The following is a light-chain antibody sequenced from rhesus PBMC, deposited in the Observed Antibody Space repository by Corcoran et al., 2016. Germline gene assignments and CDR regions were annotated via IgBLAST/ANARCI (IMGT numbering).Light chain of an antibody. V-gene: IGKV1S12*01. CDR1: QNIYSN. Sequence: DIQMTQSPSALSASVGDRVTISCRASQNIYSNLAWYQQKPGKAPKLLIYAASSLQTGIPSRFSGSGSGTYFTLTISRLQPEDSAAYYCQHYYNNPLTFGGGTKVELK. CDR3: QHYYNNPLT. CDR2: AAS. J-gene: IGKJ4*01.